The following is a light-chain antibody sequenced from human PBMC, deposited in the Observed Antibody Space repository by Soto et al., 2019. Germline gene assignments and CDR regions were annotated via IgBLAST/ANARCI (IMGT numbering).Light chain of an antibody. Sequence: QSALTQPRSVSASPGQSVTISCTGTSSDVGRYDYVSWYQQHPGKAPKLIVYDVTERPSGVPDRFPGSKSGQTASLTISSLLPEDEADYFCSSFSSRNTLVFGGGTRVTVL. J-gene: IGLJ2*01. V-gene: IGLV2-11*01. CDR3: SSFSSRNTLV. CDR2: DVT. CDR1: SSDVGRYDY.